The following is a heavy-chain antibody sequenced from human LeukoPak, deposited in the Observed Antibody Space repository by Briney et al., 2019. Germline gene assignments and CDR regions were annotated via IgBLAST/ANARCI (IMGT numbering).Heavy chain of an antibody. Sequence: PSETLSLTCTVSGGSISSSSYYWGWIRQPPGKGLEWIGSIYYSGSTYYNPSLKSRVTISVDTSKNQFSLKLSSVTAADTAVYYCARATYYDYVWGSYRYPAFDYWGQGTLVTVSS. CDR2: IYYSGST. CDR3: ARATYYDYVWGSYRYPAFDY. V-gene: IGHV4-39*07. J-gene: IGHJ4*02. CDR1: GGSISSSSYY. D-gene: IGHD3-16*02.